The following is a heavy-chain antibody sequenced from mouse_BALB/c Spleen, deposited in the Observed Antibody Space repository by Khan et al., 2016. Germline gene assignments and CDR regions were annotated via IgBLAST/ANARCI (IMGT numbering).Heavy chain of an antibody. CDR1: GFTFSDYY. CDR3: ARHRRNYGSPWYFDV. V-gene: IGHV5-12*02. Sequence: EVELVESGGGLVQPGGSLKLSCATSGFTFSDYYMYWVRQTPEKRLEWVAYISNGGDNTYYPDTVKGRLTISRDNAKHILYLQMSRLKSEDTAMYSFARHRRNYGSPWYFDVWGAGTTVTVSS. CDR2: ISNGGDNT. D-gene: IGHD1-1*01. J-gene: IGHJ1*01.